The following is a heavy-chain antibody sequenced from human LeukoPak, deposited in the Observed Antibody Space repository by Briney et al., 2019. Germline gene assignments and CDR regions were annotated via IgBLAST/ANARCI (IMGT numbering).Heavy chain of an antibody. CDR3: ARREQRYSGSLLEDH. V-gene: IGHV1-18*01. CDR1: GYAFDNYG. J-gene: IGHJ4*02. CDR2: ISGFTGKT. D-gene: IGHD1-26*01. Sequence: GASVKVSCKTSGYAFDNYGISWVRQAPGQGLEWMGWISGFTGKTKYAQKFQDRITMTTDTSTTTGYLDLGGLRSDDTAVYCCARREQRYSGSLLEDHWGQGTLLIVSS.